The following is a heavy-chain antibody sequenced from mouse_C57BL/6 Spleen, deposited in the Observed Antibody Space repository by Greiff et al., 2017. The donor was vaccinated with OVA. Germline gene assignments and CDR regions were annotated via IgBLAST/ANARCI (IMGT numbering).Heavy chain of an antibody. CDR3: ARHYYGSSHWYFDV. CDR2: IDPANGNT. CDR1: GFNIKNTY. V-gene: IGHV14-3*01. J-gene: IGHJ1*03. Sequence: EVKLVESVAELVRPGASVKLSCTASGFNIKNTYMHWVKQRPEQGLEWIGRIDPANGNTKYAPKFQGKATITADTSSNTAYLQLSSLTSEDTAIYYCARHYYGSSHWYFDVWGTGTTVTVSS. D-gene: IGHD1-1*01.